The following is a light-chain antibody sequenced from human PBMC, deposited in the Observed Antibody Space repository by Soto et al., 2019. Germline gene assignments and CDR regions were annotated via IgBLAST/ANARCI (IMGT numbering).Light chain of an antibody. CDR1: SSDVGGYNY. J-gene: IGLJ1*01. CDR3: SSYTSSSPLYV. V-gene: IGLV2-14*01. CDR2: EVS. Sequence: QSVLTQPASVSGSPGQSITISCTGTSSDVGGYNYVSWYQQHPGKAPKLMIYEVSNRPSGVSNRFSGSKSGNMASLTISGLQAEDEADYYCSSYTSSSPLYVFGTGTKVTVL.